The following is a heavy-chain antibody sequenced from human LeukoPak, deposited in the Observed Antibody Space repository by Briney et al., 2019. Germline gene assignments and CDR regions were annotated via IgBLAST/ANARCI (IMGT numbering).Heavy chain of an antibody. V-gene: IGHV3-53*01. CDR1: GFTVSSNY. CDR2: IYSGGST. Sequence: GGSLRLSCAASGFTVSSNYMSWVRQAPGKGLEWVSVIYSGGSTFYADSVKGRFSISRDNSKNTLYLQKNSLGAEDTAVYYGARDSFVGATDYWGQGTLVTVSS. J-gene: IGHJ4*02. CDR3: ARDSFVGATDY. D-gene: IGHD1-26*01.